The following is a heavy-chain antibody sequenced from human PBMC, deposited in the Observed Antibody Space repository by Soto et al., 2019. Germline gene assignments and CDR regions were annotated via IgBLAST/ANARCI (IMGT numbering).Heavy chain of an antibody. V-gene: IGHV3-11*05. CDR1: RFRFSDYY. CDR2: ISSSSSYT. J-gene: IGHJ5*02. D-gene: IGHD6-13*01. CDR3: ARATEGIAAAGYNWFDP. Sequence: SLRLSCAACRFRFSDYYMSWIRQATGKGLEWVSYISSSSSYTNYADSVKGRFTISRDNAKNSLYLQMNSLRAEDTAVYYCARATEGIAAAGYNWFDPWGQGTLVTVSS.